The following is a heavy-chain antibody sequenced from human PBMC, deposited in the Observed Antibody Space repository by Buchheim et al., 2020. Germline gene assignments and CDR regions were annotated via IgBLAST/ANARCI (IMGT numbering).Heavy chain of an antibody. CDR1: GGTFSSYT. Sequence: QVQLVHSGAEVKKPGSSVKVSCKASGGTFSSYTISWVRQAPGQGLEWMGRIIPILGIANYAQKFQGRVTITADNSTSTAYMELSSLRSEDTAVYYCVLANQTFPITMVRGVDFDYWGQGTL. CDR2: IIPILGIA. J-gene: IGHJ4*02. CDR3: VLANQTFPITMVRGVDFDY. D-gene: IGHD3-10*01. V-gene: IGHV1-69*02.